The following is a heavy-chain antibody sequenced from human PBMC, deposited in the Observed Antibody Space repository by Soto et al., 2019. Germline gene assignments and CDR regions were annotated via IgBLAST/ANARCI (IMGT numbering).Heavy chain of an antibody. D-gene: IGHD2-15*01. Sequence: LSLTCTVSGVSISSYYWSWLRQPPGKGLEWIGYIYYSGSSNYNPSLKGRVTISVDTSKNQFSLKLSSVTAADTAVYYCARQRCGTCSSDYWGQGTLVTVSS. CDR1: GVSISSYY. J-gene: IGHJ4*02. V-gene: IGHV4-59*01. CDR3: ARQRCGTCSSDY. CDR2: IYYSGSS.